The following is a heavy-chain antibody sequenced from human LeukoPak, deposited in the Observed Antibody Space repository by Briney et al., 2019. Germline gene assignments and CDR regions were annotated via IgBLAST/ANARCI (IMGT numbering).Heavy chain of an antibody. CDR2: IGGSGGST. D-gene: IGHD6-13*01. CDR1: GFTFSSYA. V-gene: IGHV3-23*01. Sequence: GGSLRLSCAASGFTFSSYAMSWVRQAPGKGLEWVSAIGGSGGSTYYADSVKGRFTISRDNSKNTLYLQMNSLRAEDTAVYYCAKDASLYSSSWYVGYWGQGTLVTVSS. CDR3: AKDASLYSSSWYVGY. J-gene: IGHJ4*02.